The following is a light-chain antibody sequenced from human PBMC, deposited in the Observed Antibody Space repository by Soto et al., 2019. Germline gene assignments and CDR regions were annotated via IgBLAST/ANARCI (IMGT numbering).Light chain of an antibody. CDR3: QQYGDWPIT. CDR1: QSVSSSY. V-gene: IGKV3-20*01. Sequence: EIVLTQSPGTLSLSPGERVTLSCRASQSVSSSYLAWYQQKPGQAPRLLIYGASSRATGIPDRFSGSGSGTDFTLTISSLQSEDFAVYYCQQYGDWPITFGGGTKVDI. J-gene: IGKJ4*01. CDR2: GAS.